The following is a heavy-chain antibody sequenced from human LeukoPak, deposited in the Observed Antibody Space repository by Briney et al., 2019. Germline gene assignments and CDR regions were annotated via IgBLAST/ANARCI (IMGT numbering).Heavy chain of an antibody. CDR3: ARVSRNYRFDP. Sequence: WGTLSLTCSVSGVTMSYYYWSWVRQAAGKGLEWIGRIYSSGSTNYNPSLRSRVTMSLDTSKNQFSLKLRSVTAADTAMYYCARVSRNYRFDPWGQGTLVTVSS. J-gene: IGHJ5*02. V-gene: IGHV4-4*07. CDR2: IYSSGST. CDR1: GVTMSYYY. D-gene: IGHD1-7*01.